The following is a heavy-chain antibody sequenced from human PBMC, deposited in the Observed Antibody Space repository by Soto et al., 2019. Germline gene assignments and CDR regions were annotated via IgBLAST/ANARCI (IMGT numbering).Heavy chain of an antibody. CDR1: GGSISSGDYY. CDR3: ARVGSLRFLEWAFDY. D-gene: IGHD3-3*01. J-gene: IGHJ4*02. Sequence: QVQLQESGPGLVKPSQTLSLTCTVSGGSISSGDYYWSWIRQPPGKGLEWIGYIYYSGSTYYNPSLKSRVTISVDTSKNQFSLKLSSVTAADTAVYYCARVGSLRFLEWAFDYWGQGTLVTVSS. V-gene: IGHV4-30-4*01. CDR2: IYYSGST.